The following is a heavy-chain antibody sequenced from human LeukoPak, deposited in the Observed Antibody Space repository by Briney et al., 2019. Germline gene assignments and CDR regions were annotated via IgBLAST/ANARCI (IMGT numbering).Heavy chain of an antibody. D-gene: IGHD6-13*01. CDR2: INGSGDTT. J-gene: IGHJ4*02. Sequence: GWSLRLSCAASGFTFSSDAMSWVRQAPGKGLEWVSAINGSGDTTYYADSVKGRSIISRDNSKNTIYLQMNSLRAEDTARYYCAKALYSSNWYDDGWGQGTLVTVSS. V-gene: IGHV3-23*01. CDR3: AKALYSSNWYDDG. CDR1: GFTFSSDA.